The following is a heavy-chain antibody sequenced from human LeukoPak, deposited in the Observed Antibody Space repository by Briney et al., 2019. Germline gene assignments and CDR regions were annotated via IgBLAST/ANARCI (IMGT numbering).Heavy chain of an antibody. J-gene: IGHJ2*01. D-gene: IGHD3-10*01. V-gene: IGHV3-48*02. CDR1: GFTFITYS. CDR3: ARDRGENWYFDL. Sequence: PGGSLRLSCAASGFTFITYSMNWVRQAPGKRLEWISYISSSSSNIDYADSVRGRFTISRDNAKNSLYLQMNSLRDEDTAVYYCARDRGENWYFDLWGRGTLVTVSS. CDR2: ISSSSSNI.